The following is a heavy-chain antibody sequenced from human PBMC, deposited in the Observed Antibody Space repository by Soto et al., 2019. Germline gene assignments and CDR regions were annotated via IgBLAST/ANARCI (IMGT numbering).Heavy chain of an antibody. Sequence: PGGSLRLSCAASGFTFSSYSMNWVRQAPGKGLEWVSSISSSSSYIYYADSVKGRFTISRDNAKNSLYLQMNSLRAEDTAVYYCARARPYYYDSKWGWFDPWGQGTLVTVSS. CDR1: GFTFSSYS. CDR3: ARARPYYYDSKWGWFDP. J-gene: IGHJ5*02. V-gene: IGHV3-21*01. CDR2: ISSSSSYI. D-gene: IGHD3-22*01.